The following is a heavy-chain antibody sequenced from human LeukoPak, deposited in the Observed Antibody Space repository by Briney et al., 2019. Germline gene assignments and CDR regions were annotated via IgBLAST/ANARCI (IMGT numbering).Heavy chain of an antibody. CDR3: ATADKWEPLDY. CDR1: GNSLRDTS. CDR2: FEPEDGEP. Sequence: ASMKVSCKVSGNSLRDTSIHWVRQAPGQWLEWMGGFEPEDGEPIFAQTFQGRLSMTEDTSTDTAHMELSSLTVEDTAVYYCATADKWEPLDYWGQRTLVTVSS. D-gene: IGHD1-26*01. V-gene: IGHV1-24*01. J-gene: IGHJ4*02.